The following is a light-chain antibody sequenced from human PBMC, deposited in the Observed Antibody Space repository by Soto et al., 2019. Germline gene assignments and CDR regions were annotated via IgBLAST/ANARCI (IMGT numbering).Light chain of an antibody. Sequence: EIVMTQSPATLSVSPGDRATLSCRASQSVYSRLAWYQQKPGQAPRLLIYSSSTRATGIPARFSASGSGTEFTLSISSVQSEDFAGYYCQQSYNWPRTFGQGTKVEIK. V-gene: IGKV3-15*01. CDR2: SSS. CDR3: QQSYNWPRT. CDR1: QSVYSR. J-gene: IGKJ1*01.